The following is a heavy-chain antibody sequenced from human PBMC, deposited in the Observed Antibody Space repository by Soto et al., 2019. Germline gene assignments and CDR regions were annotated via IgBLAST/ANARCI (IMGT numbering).Heavy chain of an antibody. CDR1: GFSFDKYA. CDR3: ARRTSFLGAFDY. D-gene: IGHD3-16*02. Sequence: GRSLRLSCVASGFSFDKYAMAWVRQAPGKGLEWVSHVAAGGGHTYYAESVKGRFTISRDNSKNTLFLQINTLRADDTAIYFCARRTSFLGAFDYWGQGVLVTVSS. J-gene: IGHJ4*02. V-gene: IGHV3-23*01. CDR2: VAAGGGHT.